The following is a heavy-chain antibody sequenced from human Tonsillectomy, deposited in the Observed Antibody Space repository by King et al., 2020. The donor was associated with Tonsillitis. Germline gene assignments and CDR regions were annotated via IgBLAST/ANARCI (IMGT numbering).Heavy chain of an antibody. CDR1: GFTFSSYG. CDR3: AKRYSSSFFDYYDVIDG. V-gene: IGHV3-30*02. Sequence: VQLVESGGGVVQPGGSLRLSCAASGFTFSSYGMHWVRQAPGKGLEWVAFIRYDGSNKYYADSVKGRFTISKDNSKNTLYLQMNSLRAEDTAVYYCAKRYSSSFFDYYDVIDGWGQGTAVVVS. CDR2: IRYDGSNK. J-gene: IGHJ6*02. D-gene: IGHD6-6*01.